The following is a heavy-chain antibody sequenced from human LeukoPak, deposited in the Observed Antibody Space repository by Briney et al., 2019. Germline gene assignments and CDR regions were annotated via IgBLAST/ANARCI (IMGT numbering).Heavy chain of an antibody. CDR1: GFTFSSYG. CDR2: IRYDGSNK. D-gene: IGHD2-2*01. Sequence: PGGSLRLSCAASGFTFSSYGMHWVRQAPGKGLEWVAFIRYDGSNKYYADSVKGRFNISRDNSKNTLYPQMNSLRAEDTAVYHCAKDPYLNIVVGPAAYWGQGTLVTVSS. CDR3: AKDPYLNIVVGPAAY. V-gene: IGHV3-30*02. J-gene: IGHJ4*02.